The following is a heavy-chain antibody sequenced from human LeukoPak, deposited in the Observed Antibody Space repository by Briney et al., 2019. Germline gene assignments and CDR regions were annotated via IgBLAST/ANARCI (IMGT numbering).Heavy chain of an antibody. CDR2: IYDNGNT. V-gene: IGHV4-59*03. CDR3: ATGETGSTLGGY. Sequence: SETLSLTCTVSGGPLSAYYWTWIRQPPGKGLEWIGYIYDNGNTNANPSLKSRVTISADTSKNQFSLKLSSVTAADTAVYYCATGETGSTLGGYGGQGTLVTVSS. CDR1: GGPLSAYY. J-gene: IGHJ4*02. D-gene: IGHD4-23*01.